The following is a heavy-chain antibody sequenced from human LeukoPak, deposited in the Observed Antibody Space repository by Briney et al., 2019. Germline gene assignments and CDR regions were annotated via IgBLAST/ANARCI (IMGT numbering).Heavy chain of an antibody. CDR1: RASISDNY. V-gene: IGHV4-4*07. J-gene: IGHJ4*02. D-gene: IGHD6-13*01. CDR2: TYTSGDT. Sequence: PSETLSLTCTVSRASISDNYWSWSRQPAGKALAWIGRTYTSGDTNYNPSLKSRASVSVDTSKNQFYLSLRYMTAADTAVYYCTIGGASGSLAHWGPGTLVTVSS. CDR3: TIGGASGSLAH.